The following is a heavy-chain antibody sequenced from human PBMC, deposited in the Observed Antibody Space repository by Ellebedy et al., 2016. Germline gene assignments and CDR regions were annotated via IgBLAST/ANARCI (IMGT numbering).Heavy chain of an antibody. CDR2: IKQDGSEK. D-gene: IGHD2-2*02. V-gene: IGHV3-7*01. J-gene: IGHJ5*02. CDR1: GFSFISYS. Sequence: GGSLRLXCVASGFSFISYSMNWVRQAPGKGLEWVANIKQDGSEKYYVDSVKGRFTISRANAKNSLYLQMNSLRAEDTAMYYCARDHRQCSSTSCYTEPYNWFDPWGQGTLVTVSS. CDR3: ARDHRQCSSTSCYTEPYNWFDP.